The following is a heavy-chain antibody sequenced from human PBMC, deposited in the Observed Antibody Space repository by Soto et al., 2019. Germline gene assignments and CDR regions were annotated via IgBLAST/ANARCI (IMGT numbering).Heavy chain of an antibody. CDR2: LYNSGNT. Sequence: SVTLSLTCTVSDRSVRSYSWSWVRPPAGKGLEWIGRLYNSGNTNYNPSLKSRVIMSAEMSKNQFSLKLSSVTAADTAVYYCARDGSDSYGLDVWGQGNTVTVSS. CDR1: DRSVRSYS. D-gene: IGHD6-25*01. V-gene: IGHV4-4*07. CDR3: ARDGSDSYGLDV. J-gene: IGHJ6*02.